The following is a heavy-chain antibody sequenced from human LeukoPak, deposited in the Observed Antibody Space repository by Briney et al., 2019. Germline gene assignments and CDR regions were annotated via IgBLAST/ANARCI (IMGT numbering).Heavy chain of an antibody. CDR2: INPNSGGT. D-gene: IGHD2-21*02. CDR3: ARCFVWDIMAVTGGTDAFDI. CDR1: GYTFTGYY. V-gene: IGHV1-2*02. J-gene: IGHJ3*02. Sequence: ASVKVSCKASGYTFTGYYMHWVRQAPGQGLEWMGWINPNSGGTNYAQKFQGRVTMTRDTSISTAYMELSRLRSDDTAVYYCARCFVWDIMAVTGGTDAFDIWGQGTMVTVSS.